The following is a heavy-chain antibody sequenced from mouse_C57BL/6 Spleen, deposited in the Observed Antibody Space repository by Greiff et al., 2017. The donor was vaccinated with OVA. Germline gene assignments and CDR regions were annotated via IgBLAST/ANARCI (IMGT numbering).Heavy chain of an antibody. J-gene: IGHJ4*01. CDR3: ARTYYYGSSYGAMDY. D-gene: IGHD1-1*01. CDR2: IWTGGGT. Sequence: VHLVESGPGLVAPSQSLSITCTVSGFSLTSYAISWVRQPPGKGLEWLGVIWTGGGTNYNSALKSRLSISKDNSKSQVFLKMNSLQTDDTARYYCARTYYYGSSYGAMDYWGQGTSVTVSS. V-gene: IGHV2-9-1*01. CDR1: GFSLTSYA.